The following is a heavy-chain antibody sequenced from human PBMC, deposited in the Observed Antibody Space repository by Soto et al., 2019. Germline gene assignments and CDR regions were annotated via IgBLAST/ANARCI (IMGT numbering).Heavy chain of an antibody. CDR2: IYYSGST. J-gene: IGHJ4*02. CDR1: GGSISSGGYY. V-gene: IGHV4-31*03. Sequence: PSETLSLTCTVSGGSISSGGYYWSWIRQHPGKGLEWIGYIYYSGSTYYNPSLKSRVTISVDTSKNQFSLKLSSVTAADTAVYYCARESSSSSLDYWRQGTLVTVSS. CDR3: ARESSSSSLDY. D-gene: IGHD6-6*01.